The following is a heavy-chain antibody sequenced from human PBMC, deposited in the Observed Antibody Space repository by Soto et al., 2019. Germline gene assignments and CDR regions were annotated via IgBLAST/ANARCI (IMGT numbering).Heavy chain of an antibody. J-gene: IGHJ4*02. Sequence: QLQLQESGSGLVKPSQTLSLTCAVSGGSISRGGYSWSWIRQPPGKGLEWIGYIYHSGSTYYNPSLKSRVTISVDRSNNQFSLKLSSVTAADTAVYYCASAGGLGAVAADYWGQGTLVTVSS. CDR1: GGSISRGGYS. CDR3: ASAGGLGAVAADY. CDR2: IYHSGST. D-gene: IGHD6-19*01. V-gene: IGHV4-30-2*01.